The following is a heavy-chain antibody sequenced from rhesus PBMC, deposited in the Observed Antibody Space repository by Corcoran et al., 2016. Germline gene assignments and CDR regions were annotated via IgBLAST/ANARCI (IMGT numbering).Heavy chain of an antibody. J-gene: IGHJ4*01. D-gene: IGHD4-29*01. V-gene: IGHV3S5*01. CDR1: GFTFSSYG. CDR3: AKHGSSYHAGFDY. CDR2: INRGGGDT. Sequence: EVQLVETGGGLVQPGGSLKVSCAVSGFTFSSYGMSWVRQAPGKGLEWVSGINRGGGDTYYQDSVKGRFTISRDNSKNTLSLEMNSLRAEDTAVYYCAKHGSSYHAGFDYWGQGVLVTVSS.